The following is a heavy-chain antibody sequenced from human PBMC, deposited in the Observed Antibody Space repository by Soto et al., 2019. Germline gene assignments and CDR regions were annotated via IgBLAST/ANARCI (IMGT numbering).Heavy chain of an antibody. CDR3: ARDLRGDYVAHYYYYYYGMDV. D-gene: IGHD4-17*01. Sequence: QVQLVQSGAEVKKPGASVKVSCKASGYTFTSYGISWVRQAPAQGLEWMGWISAYNGNTNYAQKLQGRVTMTTDTSTSTAYMELRSLRSDDTAVYYCARDLRGDYVAHYYYYYYGMDVWGQGTTVTVSS. CDR2: ISAYNGNT. J-gene: IGHJ6*02. CDR1: GYTFTSYG. V-gene: IGHV1-18*04.